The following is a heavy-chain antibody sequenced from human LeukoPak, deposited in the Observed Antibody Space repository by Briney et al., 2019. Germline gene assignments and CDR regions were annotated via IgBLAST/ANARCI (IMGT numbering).Heavy chain of an antibody. Sequence: GGSLRLSCAASGFIVSSNYMSWVRQAPGKGLEWVSVIYSGGSTYYADSVKGRFTISRDNSKNTLYLQMNSLRAEDTAVYYCARAPKRILTGYYFDYWGQGTLVTVSS. CDR2: IYSGGST. V-gene: IGHV3-66*01. D-gene: IGHD3-9*01. J-gene: IGHJ4*02. CDR3: ARAPKRILTGYYFDY. CDR1: GFIVSSNY.